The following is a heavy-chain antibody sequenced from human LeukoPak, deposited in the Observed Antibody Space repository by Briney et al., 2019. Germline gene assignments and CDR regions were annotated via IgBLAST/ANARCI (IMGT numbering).Heavy chain of an antibody. CDR1: GFTFSSYW. CDR3: ARGSSRYYDH. Sequence: GGTLRLSCAASGFTFSSYWMTWVRQAPGKGLEWVDDIKQDGNEKYYVDSVKGRFTISRDNGKNSLYLQMNSLRAEDTAVYYCARGSSRYYDHWGQGTLVTVSS. CDR2: IKQDGNEK. V-gene: IGHV3-7*04. D-gene: IGHD3-22*01. J-gene: IGHJ5*02.